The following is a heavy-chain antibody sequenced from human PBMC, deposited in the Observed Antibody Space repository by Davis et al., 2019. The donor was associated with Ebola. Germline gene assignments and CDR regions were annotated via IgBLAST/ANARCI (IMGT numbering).Heavy chain of an antibody. J-gene: IGHJ4*02. V-gene: IGHV4-34*01. CDR2: INHSGST. D-gene: IGHD6-6*01. Sequence: PSETLSLTCAVYGGSFSGYYWSWIRQPPGKGLEWIGEINHSGSTNYNPSLKSRVTISVDKSKNQFSLKLSSVTATDTAVYYCVKLVGGYFDYWGQGTLVTVSS. CDR1: GGSFSGYY. CDR3: VKLVGGYFDY.